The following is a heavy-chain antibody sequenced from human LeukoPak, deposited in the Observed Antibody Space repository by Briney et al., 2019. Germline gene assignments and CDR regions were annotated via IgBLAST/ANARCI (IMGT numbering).Heavy chain of an antibody. CDR1: GGTFSSYA. Sequence: SVKVSCKASGGTFSSYAISWVRQAPGQGLEWMGGIIPIFGTANYAQKFQGRVTITADKSTSTAYMELSSLRSEDTAVYYCARGSGELSFDPVPNWFDPWGQGTLVTVSS. V-gene: IGHV1-69*06. CDR2: IIPIFGTA. D-gene: IGHD3-16*02. J-gene: IGHJ5*02. CDR3: ARGSGELSFDPVPNWFDP.